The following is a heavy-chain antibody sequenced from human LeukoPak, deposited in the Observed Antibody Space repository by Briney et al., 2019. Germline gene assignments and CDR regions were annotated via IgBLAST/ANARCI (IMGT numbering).Heavy chain of an antibody. J-gene: IGHJ4*02. Sequence: GGSLRLSCAASGFTFSSYWMNWARQAPGKGLEWVASINHNGNVNYYVDSVKDRFTISRDNAKNSLYLQMNSLRAEDTAVYYCAREKLDSRGYVDYWGQGTLVTVSS. CDR3: AREKLDSRGYVDY. CDR1: GFTFSSYW. CDR2: INHNGNVN. V-gene: IGHV3-7*01. D-gene: IGHD3-22*01.